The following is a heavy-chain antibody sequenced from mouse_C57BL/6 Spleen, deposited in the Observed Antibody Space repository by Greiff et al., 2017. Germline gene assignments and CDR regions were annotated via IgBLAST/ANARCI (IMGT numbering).Heavy chain of an antibody. Sequence: EVHLLESGGGLVKPGGSLKLSCAASGFTFSSYTMSWVRQTPEKRLEWVATISGGGGNTYYPDSVKGRFTISRDNAKNTPYLQMSSLMSEDTALYYCARRVGNFHFDDWGQGTTLTVSS. D-gene: IGHD2-1*01. J-gene: IGHJ2*01. CDR1: GFTFSSYT. CDR3: ARRVGNFHFDD. CDR2: ISGGGGNT. V-gene: IGHV5-9*01.